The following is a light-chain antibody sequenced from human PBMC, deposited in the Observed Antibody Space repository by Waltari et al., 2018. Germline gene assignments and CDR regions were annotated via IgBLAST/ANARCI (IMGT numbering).Light chain of an antibody. Sequence: SYVVTQSPSVSVAPGETARITCGGDNIGSKSVHWYQQRPGQAPVLVISYDSDRPSGSPERCLGSNSGNTATLTISWVEAEDEADYYCLVWHSTIDHQGVFGGGTKLTVL. V-gene: IGLV3-21*04. CDR3: LVWHSTIDHQGV. J-gene: IGLJ2*01. CDR1: NIGSKS. CDR2: YDS.